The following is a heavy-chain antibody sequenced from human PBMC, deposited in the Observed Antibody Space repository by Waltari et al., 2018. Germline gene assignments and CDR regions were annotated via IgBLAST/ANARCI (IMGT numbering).Heavy chain of an antibody. CDR1: GDSVTSPNW. J-gene: IGHJ4*02. Sequence: QLQLQESGPGLVKPSGTLSLSCAVSGDSVTSPNWWSWVRQSPQRGLEWIGQVLSTGKTNYSPSVASRVTMSLDASNNHFSLKLTSATAADTAVYYCARDRGRGLYLDVWGPGTLVTVSP. D-gene: IGHD2-15*01. V-gene: IGHV4-4*02. CDR2: VLSTGKT. CDR3: ARDRGRGLYLDV.